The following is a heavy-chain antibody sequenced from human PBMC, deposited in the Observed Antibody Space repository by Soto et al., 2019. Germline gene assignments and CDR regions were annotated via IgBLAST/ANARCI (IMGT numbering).Heavy chain of an antibody. D-gene: IGHD6-13*01. J-gene: IGHJ6*02. Sequence: GGSLRLSCGASGFTFSSYWMNWVRQAPGKGLEWVARINQDGSEKSYVDSVRGRFTISRDNARNSLSLQVNSLRVEDSSLYFCARAESSWESYGMDVCGQGPTVTVYS. CDR1: GFTFSSYW. CDR2: INQDGSEK. CDR3: ARAESSWESYGMDV. V-gene: IGHV3-7*03.